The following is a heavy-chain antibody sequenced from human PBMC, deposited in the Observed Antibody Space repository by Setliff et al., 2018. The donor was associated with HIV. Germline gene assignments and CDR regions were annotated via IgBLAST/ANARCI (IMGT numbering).Heavy chain of an antibody. CDR2: IYCSGST. V-gene: IGHV4-59*01. CDR1: GGSISNYY. Sequence: KPSETLSLTCTVSGGSISNYYWSWIRQPPGKGLEWIGNIYCSGSTKYNPSLKSRVTISVDTSKNQFSLKVSSVTAADTAVYYCARDTGKSSGLDYWGQGTLVTVSS. J-gene: IGHJ4*02. D-gene: IGHD3-22*01. CDR3: ARDTGKSSGLDY.